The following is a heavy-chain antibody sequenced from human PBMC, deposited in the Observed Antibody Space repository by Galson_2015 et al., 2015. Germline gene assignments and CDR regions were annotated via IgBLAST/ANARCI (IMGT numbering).Heavy chain of an antibody. V-gene: IGHV4-39*01. D-gene: IGHD2-2*01. CDR2: SHYSGIT. CDR3: TRNWDSSTMLGNAFDV. Sequence: ETLSLTCTVSGGSISTSTHYWHWIRQPPGKGLEWVGNSHYSGITYYNPSLKGRVSISVDTSKNQFSLRLTSVTAADTALYFCTRNWDSSTMLGNAFDVWGQGTMVTVTS. J-gene: IGHJ3*01. CDR1: GGSISTSTHY.